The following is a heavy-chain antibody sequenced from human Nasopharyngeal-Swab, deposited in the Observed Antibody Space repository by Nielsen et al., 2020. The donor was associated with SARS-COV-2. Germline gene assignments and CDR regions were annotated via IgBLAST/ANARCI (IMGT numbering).Heavy chain of an antibody. Sequence: GSLKISCAASGFTFSSYSMNWVRPAPGKGLEWVSYISSSSSTIYYADSVKGRFTISRDNAKNSLYLQMNSLRAEDTAVYYCASGYYYDSSGYYPEYFQHWGQGTLVTVSS. CDR2: ISSSSSTI. V-gene: IGHV3-48*01. J-gene: IGHJ1*01. D-gene: IGHD3-22*01. CDR3: ASGYYYDSSGYYPEYFQH. CDR1: GFTFSSYS.